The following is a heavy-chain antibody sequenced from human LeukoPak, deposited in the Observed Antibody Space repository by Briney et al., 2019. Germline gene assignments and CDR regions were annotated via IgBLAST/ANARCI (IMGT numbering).Heavy chain of an antibody. CDR3: ARGGGAVTTYIAFDI. D-gene: IGHD4-11*01. V-gene: IGHV1-69*13. CDR2: IIPIFGTA. Sequence: ASVKVSCKASGGTFSSYAISWVRQAPGQGLEWMGGIIPIFGTANYAQKFQGRVTITADESTSTTYMELSSLRSEDTAVYYCARGGGAVTTYIAFDIWGQGTMVTVSS. CDR1: GGTFSSYA. J-gene: IGHJ3*02.